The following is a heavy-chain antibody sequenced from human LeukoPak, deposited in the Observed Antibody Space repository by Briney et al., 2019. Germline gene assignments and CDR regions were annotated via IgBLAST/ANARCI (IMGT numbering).Heavy chain of an antibody. D-gene: IGHD5-18*01. V-gene: IGHV3-30*18. CDR2: ISYDGSNK. J-gene: IGHJ4*02. CDR1: GFTFSSYG. CDR3: AKDLVDTAMGIDY. Sequence: GGSLRLSCAASGFTFSSYGMHWVRQAPGKRLEWVAVISYDGSNKYYADSVKGRFTISRDNSKNTLYLQMNSLRAEDTAVYYCAKDLVDTAMGIDYWGQGTLVTVSS.